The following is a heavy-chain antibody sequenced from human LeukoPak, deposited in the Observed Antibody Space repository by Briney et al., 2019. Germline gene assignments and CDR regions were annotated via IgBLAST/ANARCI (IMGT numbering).Heavy chain of an antibody. J-gene: IGHJ6*02. CDR2: IIPIFGTA. CDR1: GGTFSSYA. CDR3: ASGYSYGYSFYYYGMDV. D-gene: IGHD5-18*01. V-gene: IGHV1-69*13. Sequence: SVKVSCKASGGTFSSYAISWVRQAPGRGLEWMGGIIPIFGTANYAQKFQGRVTITADESTSTAYMELSSLRSEDTAVYYCASGYSYGYSFYYYGMDVWGQGTTVTVSS.